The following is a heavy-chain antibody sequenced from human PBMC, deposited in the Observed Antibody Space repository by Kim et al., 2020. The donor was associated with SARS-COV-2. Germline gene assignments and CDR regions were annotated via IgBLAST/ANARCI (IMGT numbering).Heavy chain of an antibody. D-gene: IGHD6-13*01. Sequence: GGSLRLSCAASGFTVSSNYMSWVRHAPGKGLEWVSVIYSGGSTYYADSVKGRFTISRHNSKNTLYLQMNSLRAEDTAVYYCARSDSSWVLDFDYWGQGTLVTVSS. CDR2: IYSGGST. V-gene: IGHV3-53*04. CDR3: ARSDSSWVLDFDY. J-gene: IGHJ4*02. CDR1: GFTVSSNY.